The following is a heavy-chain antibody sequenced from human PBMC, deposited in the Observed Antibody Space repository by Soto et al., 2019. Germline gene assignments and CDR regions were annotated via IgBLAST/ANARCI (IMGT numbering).Heavy chain of an antibody. D-gene: IGHD6-19*01. CDR3: ARGSFSSSASGFDP. CDR2: INYSGRT. CDR1: GGSSSSGGYY. V-gene: IGHV4-31*03. J-gene: IGHJ5*02. Sequence: SETLSLTCTVSGGSSSSGGYYWSWIRQHPGKGLEWIGYINYSGRTYYNPSLHTRVSIAEDATENLFCVKLTPVTAAETTVFNCARGSFSSSASGFDPWGRGTLVTVSS.